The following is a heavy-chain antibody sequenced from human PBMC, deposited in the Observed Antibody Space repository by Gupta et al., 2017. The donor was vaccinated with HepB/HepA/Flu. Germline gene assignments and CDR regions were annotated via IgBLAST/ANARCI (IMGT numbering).Heavy chain of an antibody. J-gene: IGHJ5*01. V-gene: IGHV3-23*01. CDR1: GFTFSNFA. Sequence: EVPLLESGGGLIQPGGSLRLSCAASGFTFSNFAMSWVRQAPGKGLEWVSAITTSGGTTYYAGSVKGRFTISRDNSRDTLYLQMNSLRAEDTALYFCAKPHDNSGYYYGTWGQGTLVTVSS. CDR3: AKPHDNSGYYYGT. D-gene: IGHD3-22*01. CDR2: ITTSGGTT.